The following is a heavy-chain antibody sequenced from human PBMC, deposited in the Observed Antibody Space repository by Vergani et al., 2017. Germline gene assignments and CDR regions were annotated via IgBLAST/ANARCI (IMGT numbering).Heavy chain of an antibody. CDR3: ARGPGIAAAGTLDY. J-gene: IGHJ4*02. V-gene: IGHV4-4*07. CDR1: GGSISSYY. CDR2: IYTSGST. D-gene: IGHD6-13*01. Sequence: QVQLQESGPGLVKPSENLSLTCPVSGGSISSYYWSWIRQPAGKGLEWIGRIYTSGSTNYNPSLKSRVTMSVDTSKNQFSLKLSSVTAADTAVYYCARGPGIAAAGTLDYWGQGTLVTVSS.